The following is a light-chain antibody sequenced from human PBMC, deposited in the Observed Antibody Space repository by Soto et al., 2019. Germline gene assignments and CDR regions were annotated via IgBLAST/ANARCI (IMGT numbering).Light chain of an antibody. CDR2: AAS. Sequence: DIQMTQSPSSLSASVGDRVTITCQASQSISSYLNWYQQKPGKAPKLLIYAASSLQSGVPSRFSGSGSGTDFTPTISSLQPEDFATYYCQQSYSTPQTFGQGTKVDIK. J-gene: IGKJ1*01. CDR1: QSISSY. V-gene: IGKV1-39*01. CDR3: QQSYSTPQT.